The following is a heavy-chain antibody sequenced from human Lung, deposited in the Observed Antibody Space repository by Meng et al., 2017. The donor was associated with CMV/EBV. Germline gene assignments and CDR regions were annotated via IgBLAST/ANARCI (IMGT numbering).Heavy chain of an antibody. Sequence: QVQLQESGPRLVKPSETLSLTCTVSGGSISSYYWSWIRQPPGKGLEWIGYIYYSGSTNYNPSLKSRVTISVDTSKNQFSLKLSSVTAADTAVYYCAREEGIGGFDPWGQGTLVTVSS. D-gene: IGHD3-10*01. CDR1: GGSISSYY. CDR3: AREEGIGGFDP. V-gene: IGHV4-59*01. CDR2: IYYSGST. J-gene: IGHJ5*02.